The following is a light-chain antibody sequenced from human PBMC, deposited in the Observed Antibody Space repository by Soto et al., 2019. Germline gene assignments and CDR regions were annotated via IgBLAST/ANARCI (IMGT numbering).Light chain of an antibody. CDR1: QSVSSSY. J-gene: IGKJ2*01. CDR2: GAS. CDR3: QQYGSSPYT. Sequence: ENVLTQSPGTLSLSPGERATLSCRASQSVSSSYLAWYQQKPGQAPRLLIYGASRRATGIPERFSSSASGTDFPLTISRLEPEDVAIYYCQQYGSSPYTFGQGTKLEIK. V-gene: IGKV3-20*01.